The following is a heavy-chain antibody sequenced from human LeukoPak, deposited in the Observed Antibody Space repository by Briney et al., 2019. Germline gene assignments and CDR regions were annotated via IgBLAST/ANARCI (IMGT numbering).Heavy chain of an antibody. CDR3: ARAGYDSSGYSTYCFDY. J-gene: IGHJ4*02. CDR1: GGSIRSGGYY. D-gene: IGHD3-22*01. CDR2: IYYSGNA. Sequence: SETLSLACTVSGGSIRSGGYYWSWIRQHPGKGLEWIGYIYYSGNAYYNPSLKSRVTISVDTSKNQFSLKLSSVTAADTAVYYCARAGYDSSGYSTYCFDYWGQGTLVTVSS. V-gene: IGHV4-31*03.